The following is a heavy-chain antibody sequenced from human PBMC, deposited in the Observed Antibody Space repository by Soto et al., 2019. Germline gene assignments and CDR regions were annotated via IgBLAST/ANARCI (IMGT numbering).Heavy chain of an antibody. J-gene: IGHJ4*02. D-gene: IGHD1-1*01. CDR1: GFTFSDHY. CDR3: ARVRIGTTLAALDY. CDR2: IRNRANSYTT. V-gene: IGHV3-72*01. Sequence: GGSLRLSCAASGFTFSDHYMDWVCQAPGKGLEWVGRIRNRANSYTTEYAASVKGRFSISRDDSKNSLYLQMNSLKTEDTAVYYCARVRIGTTLAALDYWGQGALVTVSS.